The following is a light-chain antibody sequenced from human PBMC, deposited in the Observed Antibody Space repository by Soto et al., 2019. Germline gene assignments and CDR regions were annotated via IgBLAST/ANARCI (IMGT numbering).Light chain of an antibody. CDR1: SNDVGNYKY. J-gene: IGLJ1*01. Sequence: QCVLTQPASVSWSPGHSIAMACTGTSNDVGNYKYVSWYQQHPGKAPKLVIYEVSNRPSGISTRFSGSKSGNTASLTISGLQPEDEADYYCSSFTTGSTLDYVFGAGTKVTAL. CDR2: EVS. V-gene: IGLV2-14*01. CDR3: SSFTTGSTLDYV.